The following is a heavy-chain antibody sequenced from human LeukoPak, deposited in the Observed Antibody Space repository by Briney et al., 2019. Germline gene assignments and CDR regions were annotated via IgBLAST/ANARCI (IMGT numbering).Heavy chain of an antibody. J-gene: IGHJ5*02. CDR2: IIPIFGTA. D-gene: IGHD3-10*01. Sequence: SVKVSCTASGGTFSSYAISWVRQAPGQGLEWMGGIIPIFGTANYAQKLQGRVTITADKSTSTAYMELSSLRSEDTAVYYCARHLNYYGSGSPVNWFDPWGQGTLVTVSS. CDR1: GGTFSSYA. CDR3: ARHLNYYGSGSPVNWFDP. V-gene: IGHV1-69*06.